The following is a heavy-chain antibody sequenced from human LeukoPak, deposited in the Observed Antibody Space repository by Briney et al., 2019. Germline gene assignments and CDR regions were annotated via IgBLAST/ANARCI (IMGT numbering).Heavy chain of an antibody. CDR1: GGSFSGYY. Sequence: SETLSLTCAVYGGSFSGYYWSWIRQPPGKGLEWIGEINHSGSTNYNPSLKSRVTISVDTSKNQFSLKLSSVTAADTAVYYCARKYYYGSGPVGVWGQGTTVTVSS. CDR2: INHSGST. D-gene: IGHD3-10*01. V-gene: IGHV4-34*01. J-gene: IGHJ6*02. CDR3: ARKYYYGSGPVGV.